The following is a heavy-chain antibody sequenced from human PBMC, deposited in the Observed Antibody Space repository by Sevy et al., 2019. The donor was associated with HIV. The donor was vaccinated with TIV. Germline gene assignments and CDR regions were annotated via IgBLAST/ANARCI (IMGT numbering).Heavy chain of an antibody. CDR2: FYYSGKT. V-gene: IGHV4-59*01. CDR3: ASCSPDYYYGMDV. D-gene: IGHD2-15*01. J-gene: IGHJ6*02. Sequence: SETLSLTCTVSGDSIGNNYWSWIRQPPGKGLEWIGYFYYSGKTNYNPSLKSRVTISADTSENQFSLKLISVTAADTGVYFFASCSPDYYYGMDVWGQGTTVTVSS. CDR1: GDSIGNNY.